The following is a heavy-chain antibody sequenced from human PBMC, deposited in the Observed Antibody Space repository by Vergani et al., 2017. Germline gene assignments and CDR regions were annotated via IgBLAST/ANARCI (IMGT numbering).Heavy chain of an antibody. V-gene: IGHV4-39*01. J-gene: IGHJ2*01. Sequence: QMQLQESGPGLVKASETLSLTCTVPGDSIISRSYYWGWIRQPPGKGVEWIGSIYNSGNGDSSSSLKSRVTISADTSKNQFSLRLTSVTAADTAVYYCASGKYYSDGTSHFRGRYFDVWGRGTLVTVPS. CDR3: ASGKYYSDGTSHFRGRYFDV. D-gene: IGHD3-16*01. CDR1: GDSIISRSYY. CDR2: IYNSGNG.